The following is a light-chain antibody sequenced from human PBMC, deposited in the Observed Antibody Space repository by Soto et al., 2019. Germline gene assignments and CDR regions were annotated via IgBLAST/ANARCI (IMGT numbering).Light chain of an antibody. CDR1: QSVSSY. CDR3: QQRSNWPPEVT. V-gene: IGKV3-11*01. J-gene: IGKJ5*01. CDR2: GAS. Sequence: EIVLTQSPATLSLSPGERATLSCRASQSVSSYLAWYQQTPGQAPRLLIYGASYRATGIPARFSGSGSGTDFPLTISSLEPEDFAVYYCQQRSNWPPEVTFGQGTRLEIK.